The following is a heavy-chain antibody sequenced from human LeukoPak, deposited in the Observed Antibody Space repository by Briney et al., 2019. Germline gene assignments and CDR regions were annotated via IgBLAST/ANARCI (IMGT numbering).Heavy chain of an antibody. CDR3: AKGYSGSYYSPPIFDS. V-gene: IGHV3-30*18. Sequence: GTSLSLSCAASGFTFNMYGMHWVRQAPGKGLEWVAIVSFDGDNIYYADSVKGRFTISRDNAKNSLYLQMNSLRAEDMALYYCAKGYSGSYYSPPIFDSWGQGTLVTVSS. D-gene: IGHD1-26*01. CDR1: GFTFNMYG. CDR2: VSFDGDNI. J-gene: IGHJ4*02.